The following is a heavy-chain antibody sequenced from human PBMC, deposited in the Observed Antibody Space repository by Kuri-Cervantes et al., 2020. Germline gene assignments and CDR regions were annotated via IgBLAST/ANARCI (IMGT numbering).Heavy chain of an antibody. CDR2: IYPGDSDT. V-gene: IGHV5-51*01. J-gene: IGHJ4*02. CDR1: GYIFTSYW. CDR3: ASNIAVAGMDY. D-gene: IGHD6-19*01. Sequence: NVSCKGSGYIFTSYWIGWVRQMAGKGLEWMGIIYPGDSDTRYSQSFQGQVTNSADKSIRTAYLQWSSLKASDTAMYYCASNIAVAGMDYWGQGTLVTVSS.